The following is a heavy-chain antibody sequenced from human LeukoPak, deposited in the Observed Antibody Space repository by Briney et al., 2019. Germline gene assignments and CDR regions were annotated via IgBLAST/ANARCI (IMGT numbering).Heavy chain of an antibody. J-gene: IGHJ6*03. D-gene: IGHD3-3*01. V-gene: IGHV1-18*01. CDR1: GYTFTSYG. Sequence: GASVKVSCKASGYTFTSYGISWVRQAPGQGLEWMGWISAYNGNTNYAQKLQGRVTMTTDTSTSTAYMELRSLRSDDTAVYYCAGGGHATYDFWSGYYTRDYYYYYMDVWGKGTTVTVSS. CDR3: AGGGHATYDFWSGYYTRDYYYYYMDV. CDR2: ISAYNGNT.